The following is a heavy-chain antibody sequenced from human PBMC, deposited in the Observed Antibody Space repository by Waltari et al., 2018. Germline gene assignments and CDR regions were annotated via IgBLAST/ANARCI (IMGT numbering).Heavy chain of an antibody. CDR3: ASYCSSTSCYSAWFDP. CDR2: INHSGST. V-gene: IGHV4-34*01. CDR1: GGSFSGYS. Sequence: VQLQPWGAGLLKPSETLSLTCAVSGGSFSGYSWSWIRHPPGTGLEWIGEINHSGSTNYNPSLKSRVTISVDTSKNQFSLKLSSVTAADTAVYYCASYCSSTSCYSAWFDPWGQGTLVTVSS. J-gene: IGHJ5*02. D-gene: IGHD2-2*01.